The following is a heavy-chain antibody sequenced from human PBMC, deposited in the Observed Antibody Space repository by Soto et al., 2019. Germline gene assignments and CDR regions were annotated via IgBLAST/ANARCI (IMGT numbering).Heavy chain of an antibody. J-gene: IGHJ4*02. D-gene: IGHD5-12*01. Sequence: QVQLVQSGPEVRKPGASVKVSCKASGYTFNHYAISWVRQAPGQGLEWMGWISAYNGNTNYAQKFEGRVTMTTDSATSTAYLEVRSLRSDDTAVYYCARDIVATIQGDYWGQGTLVNVSS. CDR1: GYTFNHYA. CDR2: ISAYNGNT. V-gene: IGHV1-18*04. CDR3: ARDIVATIQGDY.